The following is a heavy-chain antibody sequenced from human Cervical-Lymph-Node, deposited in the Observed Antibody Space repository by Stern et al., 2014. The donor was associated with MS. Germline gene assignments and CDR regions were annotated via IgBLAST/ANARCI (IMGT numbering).Heavy chain of an antibody. V-gene: IGHV7-4-1*02. Sequence: VQLVESGSELRTPGASVKVSCRASGYTFTDYAMNWVRQAPGQGLEWMGWINTNTGIPTHAQDFTGRFVFSLDTSISTAYLQINDLKAEDTAIYYCARLSSTWWYFDSWGQGTLVTVSS. D-gene: IGHD6-13*01. J-gene: IGHJ4*02. CDR1: GYTFTDYA. CDR3: ARLSSTWWYFDS. CDR2: INTNTGIP.